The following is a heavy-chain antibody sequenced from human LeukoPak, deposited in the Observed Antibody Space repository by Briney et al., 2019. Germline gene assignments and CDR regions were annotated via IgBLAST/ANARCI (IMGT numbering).Heavy chain of an antibody. CDR1: GFTFSSYA. V-gene: IGHV3-30*04. D-gene: IGHD2-2*01. Sequence: GGSLRLSCAASGFTFSSYAMHWVRQAPGKGLEWVAVISYDGSNKYYADSVKGRFTISRDNSKNTLYLQMNSLRAEDTAVYYCARAVGYCSSTSCYGYYYMDVWGKGTTVTVSS. J-gene: IGHJ6*03. CDR3: ARAVGYCSSTSCYGYYYMDV. CDR2: ISYDGSNK.